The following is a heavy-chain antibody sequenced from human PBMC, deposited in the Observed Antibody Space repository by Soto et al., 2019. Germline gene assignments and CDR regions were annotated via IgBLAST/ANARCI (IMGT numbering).Heavy chain of an antibody. J-gene: IGHJ6*02. CDR1: GNTFTSYA. CDR2: INAGNGNT. Sequence: ASVKVSCKASGNTFTSYAMHWVRQAPGQRLEWMGWINAGNGNTKYSQKFQGRVTITRDTSASTAYMELSSLRSEDTAVYYCARDHDPWFYYGMDVWGQGTTVTVSS. V-gene: IGHV1-3*01. CDR3: ARDHDPWFYYGMDV. D-gene: IGHD3-10*01.